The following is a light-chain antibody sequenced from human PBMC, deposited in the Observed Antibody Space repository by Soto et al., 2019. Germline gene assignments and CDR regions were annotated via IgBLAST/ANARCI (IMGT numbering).Light chain of an antibody. V-gene: IGKV1-33*01. J-gene: IGKJ3*01. Sequence: DNQMTQSPSSLSASVGDRVTITCQASQDISNYLYWYQQKPGKAPKLLIYDASNLETGVPSRFSGSGSETDFTFTISSLQPEDIATYYCQPYYRGITVGPGTKVDIK. CDR1: QDISNY. CDR3: QPYYRGIT. CDR2: DAS.